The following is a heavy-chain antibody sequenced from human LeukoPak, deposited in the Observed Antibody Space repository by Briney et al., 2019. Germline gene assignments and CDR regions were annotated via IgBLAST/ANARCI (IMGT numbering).Heavy chain of an antibody. CDR1: GYTFSSYG. V-gene: IGHV1-18*01. CDR3: ARGEGWYGP. Sequence: GASVKVSCKASGYTFSSYGISWMRQAPGQGLEWMGWISTFNGNTNYAQKFQGRVTMTTDTSTSTTYMELMSPTSDDTAVYYCARGEGWYGPWGQGTLVTVSS. CDR2: ISTFNGNT. J-gene: IGHJ5*02.